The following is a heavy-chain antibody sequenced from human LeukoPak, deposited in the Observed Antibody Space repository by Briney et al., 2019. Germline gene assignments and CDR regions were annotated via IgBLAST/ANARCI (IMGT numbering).Heavy chain of an antibody. J-gene: IGHJ5*02. CDR1: GYTFTSYD. D-gene: IGHD3-16*01. Sequence: ASVKVSCKASGYTFTSYDINWVRQATGQGREGVGWMNPNSGNTGYAQKFQGRVTITRNTSISTAYMELSSLRSEDAAVYYCARGVWGWGNCWTDVWFDPWGQGTLVTVSS. V-gene: IGHV1-8*03. CDR2: MNPNSGNT. CDR3: ARGVWGWGNCWTDVWFDP.